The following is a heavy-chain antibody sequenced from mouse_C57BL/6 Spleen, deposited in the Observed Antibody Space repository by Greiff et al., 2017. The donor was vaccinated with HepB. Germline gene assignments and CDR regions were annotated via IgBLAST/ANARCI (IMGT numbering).Heavy chain of an antibody. Sequence: VQLVESGPELVKPGASVKISCKASGYAFSSSWMNWVKQRPGKGLEWIGRIYPGDGDTNYNGKFKGKATLTADKSSSTAYMQLSSLTSEDSAVYFCARSVTTVVATYMDYWGQGTSVTVSS. CDR2: IYPGDGDT. D-gene: IGHD1-1*01. J-gene: IGHJ4*01. V-gene: IGHV1-82*01. CDR1: GYAFSSSW. CDR3: ARSVTTVVATYMDY.